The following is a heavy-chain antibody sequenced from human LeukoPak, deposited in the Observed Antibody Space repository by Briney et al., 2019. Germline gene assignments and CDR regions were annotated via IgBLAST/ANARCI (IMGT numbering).Heavy chain of an antibody. CDR2: INPGSGGT. Sequence: GASVKVSCKASEYTFTGYYLHWVRQAPGQGLEWMGCINPGSGGTNYAQKFQDRVTMKRDMYISTAYMELSSLRYDDTAVYYCARGGFVVAPPLAVWGQGTTVTVSS. D-gene: IGHD3-3*01. V-gene: IGHV1-2*02. J-gene: IGHJ6*02. CDR3: ARGGFVVAPPLAV. CDR1: EYTFTGYY.